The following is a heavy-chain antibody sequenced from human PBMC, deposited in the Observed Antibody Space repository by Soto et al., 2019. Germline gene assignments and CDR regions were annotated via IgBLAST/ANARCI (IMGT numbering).Heavy chain of an antibody. V-gene: IGHV4-4*07. CDR2: IHDTVRT. CDR1: GDSLSTYY. Sequence: QVQLQESGPGLVRPSETLSLTCTVSGDSLSTYYWSWIRQPAGERLEWIGRIHDTVRTNYNPSLKSRVTMSVDTSKNQFSLRVNSVTAAVTAVYYCARESVSGTYRFDSWGQGTLVTVSS. D-gene: IGHD3-16*02. J-gene: IGHJ4*02. CDR3: ARESVSGTYRFDS.